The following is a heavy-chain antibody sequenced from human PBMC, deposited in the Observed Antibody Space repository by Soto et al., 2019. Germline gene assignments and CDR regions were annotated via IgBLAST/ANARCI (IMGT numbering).Heavy chain of an antibody. CDR3: TRLDSSLAHYGMDV. Sequence: RRLSGAASEFSFSKYGRTWVRQAPGKGLEWVAKIKPDGSEKYYVDSVKGRFTISRDNSKNSLYLQMGSLRAEDTAIYYCTRLDSSLAHYGMDVWGQGTTVTVS. CDR2: IKPDGSEK. J-gene: IGHJ6*02. V-gene: IGHV3-7*01. CDR1: EFSFSKYG. D-gene: IGHD1-1*01.